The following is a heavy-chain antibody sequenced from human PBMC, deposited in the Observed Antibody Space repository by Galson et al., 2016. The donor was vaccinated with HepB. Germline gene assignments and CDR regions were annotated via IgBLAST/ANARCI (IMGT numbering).Heavy chain of an antibody. CDR3: AKGVWTTVTTGDPEHYYYGMDV. CDR2: ITGTTFAT. V-gene: IGHV3-23*01. CDR1: GFRFSTYA. D-gene: IGHD4-17*01. Sequence: SLRLSCAASGFRFSTYAMTWVRQAPGKGLEWVSGITGTTFATYYADSVRGRFTISRDNSNHMLYLHMNSLRAEDTAVYYCAKGVWTTVTTGDPEHYYYGMDVWGQGTTVTVSS. J-gene: IGHJ6*02.